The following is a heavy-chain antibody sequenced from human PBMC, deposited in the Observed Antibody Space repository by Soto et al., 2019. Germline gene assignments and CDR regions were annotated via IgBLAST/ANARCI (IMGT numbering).Heavy chain of an antibody. V-gene: IGHV1-18*04. D-gene: IGHD3-22*01. CDR3: ARGGQRITMIVVVIGAFDI. Sequence: ASVKVSCKASGYTFTSYGISWVRQAPGQGLEWMGWISAYNGNTNYAQKLQGRVTMTTNTSTSTAYMELRSLRSDDTAVYYCARGGQRITMIVVVIGAFDIWGQGTMVTVSS. J-gene: IGHJ3*02. CDR1: GYTFTSYG. CDR2: ISAYNGNT.